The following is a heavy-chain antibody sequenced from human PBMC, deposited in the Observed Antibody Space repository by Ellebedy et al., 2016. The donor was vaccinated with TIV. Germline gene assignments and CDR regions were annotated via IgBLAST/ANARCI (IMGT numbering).Heavy chain of an antibody. CDR1: GFSLTNLIMG. J-gene: IGHJ4*02. CDR2: IFSNDEK. Sequence: SGPTLVKPKETLTLTCTVSGFSLTNLIMGVSWIRQPPGKALEWLAHIFSNDEKSYSTSLKSRLTISKDTAKSQVVLTMTNMDAVDTATYYCARTLRYCGGDCSHQFDFWGQGTLVTVSS. D-gene: IGHD2-21*02. CDR3: ARTLRYCGGDCSHQFDF. V-gene: IGHV2-26*01.